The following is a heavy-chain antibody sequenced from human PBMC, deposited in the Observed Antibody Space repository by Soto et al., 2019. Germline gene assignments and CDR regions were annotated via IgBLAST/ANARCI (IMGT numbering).Heavy chain of an antibody. CDR1: GGSFSGYY. J-gene: IGHJ6*02. CDR3: ASPEPFSSSPTLYYYYGMDV. V-gene: IGHV4-34*01. Sequence: LWDTLSLTCAVYGGSFSGYYWSWIRQPPGKGLEWIGEINHSGSTNYNPSLKSRVTISVDTSKNQFSLKLSSVTAADTAVYYCASPEPFSSSPTLYYYYGMDVWGQGTTVTVSS. D-gene: IGHD6-6*01. CDR2: INHSGST.